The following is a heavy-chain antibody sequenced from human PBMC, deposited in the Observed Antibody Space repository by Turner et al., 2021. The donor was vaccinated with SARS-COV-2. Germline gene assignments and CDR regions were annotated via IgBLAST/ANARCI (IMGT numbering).Heavy chain of an antibody. Sequence: EVQLVESGGGVVKPGGSLRLSCAASGFTFSRYSMNWVRQAPGKGLEWVSSISSSSSYIYYADSVKGRFTISRDNAKNSLYLQMNSLRAEDTAVYYCARWDNYYDSSGYYPDAFDIWGQGTMVTVSS. V-gene: IGHV3-21*01. CDR1: GFTFSRYS. CDR3: ARWDNYYDSSGYYPDAFDI. CDR2: ISSSSSYI. D-gene: IGHD3-22*01. J-gene: IGHJ3*02.